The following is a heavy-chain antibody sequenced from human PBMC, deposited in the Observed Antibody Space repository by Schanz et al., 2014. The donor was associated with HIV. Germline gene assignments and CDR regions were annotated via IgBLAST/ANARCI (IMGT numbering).Heavy chain of an antibody. CDR1: GFTFDDYA. Sequence: EVQLVESGGGLVQPGRSLRLSCAASGFTFDDYATHWVRQAPGKGLEWVSGISWNSGSIGYADSVKGRFTISRDNAKNSLYLQMNSLRAEDTAVYYCAIEEVPNDYWGQGTLVSVSS. CDR2: ISWNSGSI. V-gene: IGHV3-9*01. CDR3: AIEEVPNDY. J-gene: IGHJ4*02. D-gene: IGHD2-21*01.